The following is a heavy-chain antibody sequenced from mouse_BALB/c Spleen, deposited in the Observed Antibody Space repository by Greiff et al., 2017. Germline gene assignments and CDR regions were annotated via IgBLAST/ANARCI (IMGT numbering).Heavy chain of an antibody. V-gene: IGHV4-1*02. Sequence: EVKLQESGGGLVQPGGSLKLSCAASGFDFSRYWMSWVRQAPGKGLEWIGEINPDSSTINYTPSLKDKFIISRDNAKNTLYLQMSKVRSEDTALYYCARRGHYYGNWYFDVWGAGTTVTVSS. CDR3: ARRGHYYGNWYFDV. D-gene: IGHD1-2*01. J-gene: IGHJ1*01. CDR2: INPDSSTI. CDR1: GFDFSRYW.